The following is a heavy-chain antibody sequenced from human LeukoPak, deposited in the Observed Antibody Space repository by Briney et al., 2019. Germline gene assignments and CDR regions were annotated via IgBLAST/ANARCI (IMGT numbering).Heavy chain of an antibody. Sequence: GGSLRLSCAASGFTFSNAWMSWVRQAPGKGLEWVGRIKSKTDGGTTDYAAPVKGRFAISRDDSKNTLYLQMNSLKTEDTAVYYCTTDYGSGSYHYFNYWGQGTLVTVSS. D-gene: IGHD3-10*01. J-gene: IGHJ4*02. CDR2: IKSKTDGGTT. CDR3: TTDYGSGSYHYFNY. V-gene: IGHV3-15*01. CDR1: GFTFSNAW.